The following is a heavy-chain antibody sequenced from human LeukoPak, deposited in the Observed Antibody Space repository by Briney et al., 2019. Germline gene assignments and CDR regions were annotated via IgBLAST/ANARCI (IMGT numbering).Heavy chain of an antibody. J-gene: IGHJ4*02. Sequence: GGSLRLSCAASGFTFSSYSMHWVRQAPGKGLEWVAAIWYDGSNTYYADSVKGRFTISRDNSKNTLYLQKNSLRAEDTAVYYCARTPNYDILTGYNYFDYWGQGTLVTVSS. D-gene: IGHD3-9*01. V-gene: IGHV3-33*01. CDR3: ARTPNYDILTGYNYFDY. CDR1: GFTFSSYS. CDR2: IWYDGSNT.